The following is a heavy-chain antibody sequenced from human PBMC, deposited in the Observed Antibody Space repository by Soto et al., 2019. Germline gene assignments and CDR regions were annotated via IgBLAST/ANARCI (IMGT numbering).Heavy chain of an antibody. CDR2: IYYSGST. CDR3: ARVWAFHWYFDL. CDR1: GGSISSGGYY. V-gene: IGHV4-31*03. D-gene: IGHD2-21*01. Sequence: SETLSLTCTVSGGSISSGGYYWSWIRQHPGKGLEWIGYIYYSGSTYYNPSLKSRVTISVDTSKNQFSLKLSSVTAADTAVYYCARVWAFHWYFDLWGRGTLVTVSS. J-gene: IGHJ2*01.